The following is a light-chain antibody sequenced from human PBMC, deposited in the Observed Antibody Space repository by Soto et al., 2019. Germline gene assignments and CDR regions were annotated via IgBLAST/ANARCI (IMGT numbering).Light chain of an antibody. V-gene: IGKV1-9*01. CDR3: QQLNSYPIT. CDR2: AAS. Sequence: DIQLTQSPSFLSASVGYIVTITCRASQGISSYLAWYQQKPGKAPKLLIYAASTLQSGVPSRFSGSGSGTEFTLTISSLQPEDFATYYCQQLNSYPITFGQGTRLEIK. J-gene: IGKJ5*01. CDR1: QGISSY.